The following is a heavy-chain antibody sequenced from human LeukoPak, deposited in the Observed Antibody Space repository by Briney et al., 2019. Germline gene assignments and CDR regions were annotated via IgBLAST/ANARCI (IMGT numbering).Heavy chain of an antibody. CDR1: GLTFSDHA. J-gene: IGHJ4*02. CDR2: ISYDGRSK. Sequence: PGGSLRLSCAASGLTFSDHALHWVRQTPGKGLEWLTLISYDGRSKYYADSVRGRFTVSRDNSKNTLDLQMNAVRPEDTAVYYCARGKNKNMATVIDYWGQGTLVTVSS. V-gene: IGHV3-30*04. CDR3: ARGKNKNMATVIDY. D-gene: IGHD5-24*01.